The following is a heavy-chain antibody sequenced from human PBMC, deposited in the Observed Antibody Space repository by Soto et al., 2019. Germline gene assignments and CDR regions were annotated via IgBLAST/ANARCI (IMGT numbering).Heavy chain of an antibody. D-gene: IGHD3-10*01. V-gene: IGHV4-30-4*01. J-gene: IGHJ4*02. CDR1: GGSISSGDYY. Sequence: SETLSLTCTVSGGSISSGDYYWSWIRQPPGKGLEWIGYIYYSGSTYYNPSLKSRVTISVDASKNQFSLKLSSVTAADTVVYYWARGSHGSGSYPLLSFQSVDFDYWGQGTLVTVSS. CDR2: IYYSGST. CDR3: ARGSHGSGSYPLLSFQSVDFDY.